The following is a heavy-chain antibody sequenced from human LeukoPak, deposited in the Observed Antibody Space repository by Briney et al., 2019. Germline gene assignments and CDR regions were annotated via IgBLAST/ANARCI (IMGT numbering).Heavy chain of an antibody. CDR2: IYPGDSDT. Sequence: GESLKISCQGSGYSFTSYWIAWVRQMPGKGLEWMGIIYPGDSDTRYSPSFQGQVTISADKSISTAYLQWSSLKASDTAMYYCARQQQRGVQGGNDAFDIWGQGTMVTVSS. CDR3: ARQQQRGVQGGNDAFDI. D-gene: IGHD3-10*01. V-gene: IGHV5-51*01. CDR1: GYSFTSYW. J-gene: IGHJ3*02.